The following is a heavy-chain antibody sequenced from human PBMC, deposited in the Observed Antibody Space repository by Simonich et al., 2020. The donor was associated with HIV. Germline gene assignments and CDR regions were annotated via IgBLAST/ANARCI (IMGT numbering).Heavy chain of an antibody. CDR1: GGSFSGNY. J-gene: IGHJ4*02. Sequence: QVQLQQWGAGLLKPSETLSLTCAVYGGSFSGNYWSWIRPPPGKGLEWIGEINHSGSTNYNPSLKSRVTISVATSKNQFSLKLSSVTAADTAVYYCARRHPTTVTTPYFDYWGQGTLVTVSS. CDR2: INHSGST. CDR3: ARRHPTTVTTPYFDY. V-gene: IGHV4-34*01. D-gene: IGHD4-17*01.